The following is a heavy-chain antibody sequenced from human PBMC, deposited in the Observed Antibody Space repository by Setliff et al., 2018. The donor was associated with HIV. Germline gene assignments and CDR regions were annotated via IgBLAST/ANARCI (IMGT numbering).Heavy chain of an antibody. CDR2: ISGPGGTA. Sequence: GSLRLSCAASGFTFTSYVMNWVRQAPGKGLEWVSAISGPGGTAYYADSVKGRLTISRDNSKNPLYLQMNSLRAEDTAVYYCAKGDSSSEGMDVWGKGATVTVSS. J-gene: IGHJ6*03. CDR1: GFTFTSYV. D-gene: IGHD6-13*01. CDR3: AKGDSSSEGMDV. V-gene: IGHV3-23*01.